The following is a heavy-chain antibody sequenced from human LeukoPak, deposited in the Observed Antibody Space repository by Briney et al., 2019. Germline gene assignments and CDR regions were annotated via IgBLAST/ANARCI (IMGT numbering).Heavy chain of an antibody. V-gene: IGHV4-30-4*01. D-gene: IGHD2-2*01. CDR2: IYYSGST. J-gene: IGHJ6*02. CDR3: ARETPYCSSTSCYRGPNYYYGMDV. CDR1: GGSISSGDYY. Sequence: PSETLSLTCTVSGGSISSGDYYWSWIRQPPGKGLEWIGYIYYSGSTYYNPSLKSRVTISVDTSKNQFSLKLSSVTAADTAVYYCARETPYCSSTSCYRGPNYYYGMDVWGQGTTVTVSS.